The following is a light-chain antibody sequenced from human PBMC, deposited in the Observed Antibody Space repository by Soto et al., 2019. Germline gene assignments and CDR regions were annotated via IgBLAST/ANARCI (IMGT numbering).Light chain of an antibody. CDR1: QSVSSSY. V-gene: IGKV3-20*01. CDR3: QQYGSSPRT. Sequence: IVVTKCPVTLTLSPGERATLSCRASQSVSSSYLAWYQQKPGQAPRLLIYGASSRATGIPDRFSGSGSGTDFTLTISRLEPEDFAVYYCQQYGSSPRTFGQGTKVDIK. J-gene: IGKJ1*01. CDR2: GAS.